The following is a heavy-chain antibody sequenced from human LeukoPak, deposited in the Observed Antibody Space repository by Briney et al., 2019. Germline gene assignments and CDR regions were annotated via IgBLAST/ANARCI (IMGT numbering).Heavy chain of an antibody. CDR1: GFTFSGSA. D-gene: IGHD6-19*01. Sequence: GGSLRLSCAASGFTFSGSAMHWVRQASGKGLEWVGRIRSKANSYATAYAASVKGRFTISRDDSKNTAYLQMNSLRAEDTAVYYCARASIAVAGTSDYWYFDLWGRGTLVTVSS. V-gene: IGHV3-73*01. CDR3: ARASIAVAGTSDYWYFDL. J-gene: IGHJ2*01. CDR2: IRSKANSYAT.